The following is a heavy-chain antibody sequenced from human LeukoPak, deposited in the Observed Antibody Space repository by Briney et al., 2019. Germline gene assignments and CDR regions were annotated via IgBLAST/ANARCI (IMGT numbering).Heavy chain of an antibody. V-gene: IGHV3-13*01. D-gene: IGHD4-17*01. Sequence: GGSLRLSCAASGFTFSSYDMHWVRQATGKGLEWVSAIGTAGDTYYPGSVKGRFTNSRENAKNSLYLQMNSLRAGDTAVYYCARVSGYGDYIDYWGQGTLVTVSS. CDR3: ARVSGYGDYIDY. CDR2: IGTAGDT. CDR1: GFTFSSYD. J-gene: IGHJ4*02.